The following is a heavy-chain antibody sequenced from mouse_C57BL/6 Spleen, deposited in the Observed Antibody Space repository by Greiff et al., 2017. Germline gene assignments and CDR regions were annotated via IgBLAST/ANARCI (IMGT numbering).Heavy chain of an antibody. J-gene: IGHJ4*01. CDR2: IHPTSGST. D-gene: IGHD1-1*01. CDR3: ARGFTTVVAGAMDY. CDR1: GYTFTSYW. Sequence: QVQLQQPGAELVKPGASVKLSCKASGYTFTSYWMHWVKQRPGQGLEWIGMIHPTSGSTNYNQKFKSKATLTVDKSSSTAYMQLSSLTSEDSAVYYCARGFTTVVAGAMDYWGQGTSVTVSS. V-gene: IGHV1-64*01.